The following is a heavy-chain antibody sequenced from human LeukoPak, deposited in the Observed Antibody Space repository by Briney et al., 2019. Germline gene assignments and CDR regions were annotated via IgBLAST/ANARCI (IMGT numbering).Heavy chain of an antibody. V-gene: IGHV3-21*01. CDR3: ARDIRGVSLQGLYYMDV. D-gene: IGHD3-10*01. CDR2: ISSSSSYI. CDR1: GFTFSTNW. J-gene: IGHJ6*03. Sequence: GGSLRLSCAASGFTFSTNWMNWVRQAPGKGLEWVSSISSSSSYIYYADSVKGRFTISRDNAKNSLYLQMNSLRAEDTAVYYCARDIRGVSLQGLYYMDVWGKGTTVTVSS.